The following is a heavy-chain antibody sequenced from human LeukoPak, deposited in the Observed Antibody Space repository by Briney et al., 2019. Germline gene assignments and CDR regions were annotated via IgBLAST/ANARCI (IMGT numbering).Heavy chain of an antibody. CDR1: GYTLTELS. CDR2: FDPEDGET. CDR3: ARDTPDYYDSSGYYQPLDY. V-gene: IGHV1-24*01. D-gene: IGHD3-22*01. J-gene: IGHJ4*02. Sequence: ASVKVSCKVSGYTLTELSMHWVRQAPGKGLEWMGGFDPEDGETIYAQKFQGRVTMTEDTSTDTAYMELSSLRSDDTAVYYCARDTPDYYDSSGYYQPLDYWGQGTLVTVSS.